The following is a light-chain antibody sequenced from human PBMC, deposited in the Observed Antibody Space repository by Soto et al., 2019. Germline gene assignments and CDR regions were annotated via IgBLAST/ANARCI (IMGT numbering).Light chain of an antibody. CDR1: QTVTSSF. CDR3: QQYGSSPYT. Sequence: EIVLTQSPGTLSLSPGERATLSCRASQTVTSSFLAWYQQKPGQAPRLLIYGASNRATNIPDRFSGSGSGTAFTLAISRLEPEDFAVYYCQQYGSSPYTFGQGTKVDIK. CDR2: GAS. V-gene: IGKV3-20*01. J-gene: IGKJ2*01.